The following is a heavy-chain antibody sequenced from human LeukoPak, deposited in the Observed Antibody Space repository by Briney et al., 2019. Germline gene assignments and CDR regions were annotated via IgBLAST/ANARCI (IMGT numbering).Heavy chain of an antibody. CDR1: GGSISSSSYY. CDR2: IYSSGST. V-gene: IGHV4-39*02. J-gene: IGHJ6*02. D-gene: IGHD6-13*01. CDR3: ARDSSSWYRDPFPVYYYYYGMDV. Sequence: PSETLSLTCTVSGGSISSSSYYWGWIRQPPGKGLEWIGSIYSSGSTYYNPSLKSRVTISVDTSKNQFSLKLSSVTAADTAVYYCARDSSSWYRDPFPVYYYYYGMDVWGQGSTVTVSS.